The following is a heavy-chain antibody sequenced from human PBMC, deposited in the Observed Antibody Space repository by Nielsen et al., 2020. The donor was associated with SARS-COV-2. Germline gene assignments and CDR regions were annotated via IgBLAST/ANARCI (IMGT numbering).Heavy chain of an antibody. D-gene: IGHD1-26*01. CDR3: ARTTSLGYYFDY. V-gene: IGHV2-70*04. J-gene: IGHJ4*02. CDR1: GFSLSTGSMR. CDR2: IDGDDDE. Sequence: PTLVKPTQTLTLTCTFSGFSLSTGSMRVSWIRQPPGKALEWLARIDGDDDEFYSASLKTRLTISKDTSKNQVALTMTNMDPVDTATYYCARTTSLGYYFDYWGQGILVTVSS.